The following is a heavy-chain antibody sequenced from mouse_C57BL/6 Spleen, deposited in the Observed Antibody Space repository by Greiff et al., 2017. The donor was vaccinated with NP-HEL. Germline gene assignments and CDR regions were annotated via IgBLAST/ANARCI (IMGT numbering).Heavy chain of an antibody. CDR2: IYPGDGDT. J-gene: IGHJ4*01. Sequence: VQLQQSGPELVKPGASVKISCKASGYAFSSSWMNWVKQRPGKGLEWIGRIYPGDGDTNYNGKFKGKATLTADKSSSTAYMQLSSLTSEDSAVYFCARSKESNWERYYAMDYWGQGTSVTVSS. V-gene: IGHV1-82*01. CDR3: ARSKESNWERYYAMDY. CDR1: GYAFSSSW. D-gene: IGHD4-1*01.